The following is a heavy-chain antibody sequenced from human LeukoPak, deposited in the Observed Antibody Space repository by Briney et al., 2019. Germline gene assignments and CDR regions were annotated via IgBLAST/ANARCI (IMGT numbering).Heavy chain of an antibody. CDR3: ARVRYSSGWYNDY. J-gene: IGHJ4*02. CDR2: IKQDGSEK. V-gene: IGHV3-7*01. Sequence: GGSLRLSCAASGFTFSSYWMSWVRQAPGKGLEWVANIKQDGSEKYYVDSVKGRFTISRDNAKNSLYLQMNSLRAEDTAVYYCARVRYSSGWYNDYWGQGTLVTVSS. D-gene: IGHD6-19*01. CDR1: GFTFSSYW.